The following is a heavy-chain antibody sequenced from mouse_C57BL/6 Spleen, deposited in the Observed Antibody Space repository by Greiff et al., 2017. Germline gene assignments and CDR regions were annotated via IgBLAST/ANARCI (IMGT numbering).Heavy chain of an antibody. Sequence: QVQLQQPGAELVMPGASVKLSCKASGYTFASYWMHWVKQRPGQGLEWIGEIDPSDSYTNYNQKFKGKSTLTVDKSSSTAYMQLSSLTSEDSAVYYCARGLTGIDYFDYWGQGTTLTVSS. CDR2: IDPSDSYT. V-gene: IGHV1-69*01. D-gene: IGHD4-1*01. CDR3: ARGLTGIDYFDY. CDR1: GYTFASYW. J-gene: IGHJ2*01.